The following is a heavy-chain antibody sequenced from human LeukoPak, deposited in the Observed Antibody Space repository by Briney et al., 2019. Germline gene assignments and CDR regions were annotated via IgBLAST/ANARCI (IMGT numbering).Heavy chain of an antibody. V-gene: IGHV3-74*01. J-gene: IGHJ4*02. D-gene: IGHD1-26*01. CDR3: VRVVHSWDLGY. CDR2: INGDGSTI. CDR1: GFTFSSYW. Sequence: GGSLRLSCAASGFTFSSYWMHWVRQAPGKGLVWVSHINGDGSTIRYAGSVEGRFTISRGNAKNTLYLQMNSLRAEDTAVYYCVRVVHSWDLGYWGQGTLVTVSS.